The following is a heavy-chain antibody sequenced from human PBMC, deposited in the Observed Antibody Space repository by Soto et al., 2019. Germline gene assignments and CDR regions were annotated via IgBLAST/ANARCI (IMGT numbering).Heavy chain of an antibody. CDR1: GGSFTSNNW. J-gene: IGHJ4*02. V-gene: IGHV4-4*02. Sequence: SETLSLTCAVSGGSFTSNNWWTWVRQPPGQGLEWIGEINHSGSTNYNPSLKSRVTISVDTSKNQFSLKLSSVTAADTAVYYCARGTFENYYYDSSGYYYADYWGQGTLVTVSS. D-gene: IGHD3-22*01. CDR3: ARGTFENYYYDSSGYYYADY. CDR2: INHSGST.